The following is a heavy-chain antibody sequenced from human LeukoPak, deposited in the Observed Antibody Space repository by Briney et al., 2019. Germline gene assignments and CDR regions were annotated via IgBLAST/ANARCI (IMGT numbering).Heavy chain of an antibody. D-gene: IGHD3-22*01. Sequence: ASVKVSCKVSGYTLTELSMHWVRQAPGKGLEWMGGFDPEDGETIYAQKFQGRVTMTEDTSTDTAYMELSSLRSEDTAVYYCTPTLADSSGFYLAAFDIWGQGTMVTVSS. V-gene: IGHV1-24*01. CDR3: TPTLADSSGFYLAAFDI. CDR2: FDPEDGET. CDR1: GYTLTELS. J-gene: IGHJ3*02.